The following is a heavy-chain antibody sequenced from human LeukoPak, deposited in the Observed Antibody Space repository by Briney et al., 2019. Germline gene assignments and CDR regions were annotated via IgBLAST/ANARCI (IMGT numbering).Heavy chain of an antibody. CDR2: VSGSGSNI. CDR3: VRERLSAFDI. J-gene: IGHJ3*02. CDR1: GFAFSSYS. Sequence: GGSLRLSCAASGFAFSSYSMNWVRQAPGKGLEWISYVSGSGSNIYYADSVKGRFTISRDNAKNSLYLQMNSLRAEDTAVYYCVRERLSAFDIWGQGTMVTVSS. V-gene: IGHV3-48*04.